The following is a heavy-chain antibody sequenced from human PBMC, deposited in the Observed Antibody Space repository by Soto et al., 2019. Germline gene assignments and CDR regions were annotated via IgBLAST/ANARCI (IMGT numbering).Heavy chain of an antibody. CDR1: GGTFSSYR. CDR2: IVPIYRTA. CDR3: ARDSGAKLSSS. D-gene: IGHD6-13*01. V-gene: IGHV1-69*13. Sequence: VASVKVSCKASGGTFSSYRFNWLRQARGQGLEWLGGIVPIYRTADYAQKFQGRVTITADESTRTVYMELSSLKSQDTALYYCARDSGAKLSSSWGQGTLVTVSS. J-gene: IGHJ4*02.